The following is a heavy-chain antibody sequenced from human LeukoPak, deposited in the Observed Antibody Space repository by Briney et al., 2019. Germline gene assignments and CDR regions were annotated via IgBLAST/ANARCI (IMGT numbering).Heavy chain of an antibody. CDR3: ARWTKDRCYHHYYYYYMDV. D-gene: IGHD3-16*02. CDR1: GGSISSHY. V-gene: IGHV4-59*11. CDR2: IYYSGST. Sequence: SETLSLTCTVSGGSISSHYWSWIRQPPGKGLEWIGYIYYSGSTKYNPSLKSGVTISVDTSKNQFSLMLISVTAADTAVYYCARWTKDRCYHHYYYYYMDVWGKGTTVTVSS. J-gene: IGHJ6*03.